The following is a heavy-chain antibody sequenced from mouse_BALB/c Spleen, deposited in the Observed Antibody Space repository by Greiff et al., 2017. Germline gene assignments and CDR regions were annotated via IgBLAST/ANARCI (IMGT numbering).Heavy chain of an antibody. Sequence: VQLVESGAELVRPGTSVKISCKASGYTFTNYWLGWVKQRPGHGLEWIGDIYPGGGYTNYNEKFKGKATLTADTSSSTAYMQLSSLTSEDSAVYFCARQEKDAMDYWGQGTSVTVSS. CDR2: IYPGGGYT. V-gene: IGHV1-63*02. CDR1: GYTFTNYW. J-gene: IGHJ4*01. CDR3: ARQEKDAMDY.